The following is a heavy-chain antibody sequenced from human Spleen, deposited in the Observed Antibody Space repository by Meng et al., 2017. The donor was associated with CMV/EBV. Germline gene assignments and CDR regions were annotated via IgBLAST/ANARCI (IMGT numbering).Heavy chain of an antibody. CDR2: IHTGNGNP. CDR1: GYKFNHYA. D-gene: IGHD6-19*01. Sequence: KASGYKFNHYAMHWVRQAPGQSPEWMGWIHTGNGNPKYAQKFQGRVTITIDTSTNTGYMELNSLRSEDTAVYYCSRDSGSGWYRLDPWGQGTLVTVSS. J-gene: IGHJ5*02. CDR3: SRDSGSGWYRLDP. V-gene: IGHV1-3*04.